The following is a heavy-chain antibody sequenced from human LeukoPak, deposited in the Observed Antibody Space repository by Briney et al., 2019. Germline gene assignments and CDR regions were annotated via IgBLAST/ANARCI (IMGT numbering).Heavy chain of an antibody. CDR1: GGSFSGYY. D-gene: IGHD6-19*01. Sequence: SETLSLTCAVYGGSFSGYYWSWIRQPPGKGLEWIGEINHSGSTNYNPSLKSRVTISVDTSKNQFSLKLSSVTAADTAVYYCASFKGEQSGSGPDYWGQGTLVTVSS. J-gene: IGHJ4*02. CDR3: ASFKGEQSGSGPDY. CDR2: INHSGST. V-gene: IGHV4-34*01.